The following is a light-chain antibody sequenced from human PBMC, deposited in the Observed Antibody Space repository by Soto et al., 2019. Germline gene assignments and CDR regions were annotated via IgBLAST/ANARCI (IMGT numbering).Light chain of an antibody. CDR1: QSLGTY. Sequence: DIQMTQSPSSSSSSIGDRFVITFRASQSLGTYLNWYQQKPGKAPDLLIYAASTLHSGVPSRFSGDGSGKNFTLTITSLQPEDSALYYCQHTYSPPWTFGLGTKVDIK. CDR3: QHTYSPPWT. V-gene: IGKV1-39*01. CDR2: AAS. J-gene: IGKJ1*01.